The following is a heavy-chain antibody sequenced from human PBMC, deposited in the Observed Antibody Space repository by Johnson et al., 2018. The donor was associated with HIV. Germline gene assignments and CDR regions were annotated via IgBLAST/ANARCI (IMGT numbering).Heavy chain of an antibody. CDR2: MNWNGGST. CDR3: ARPYSSSWYEPRDAFDI. D-gene: IGHD6-13*01. CDR1: GFIFDDYG. Sequence: MQLVESGGGVLRPGASLRLSCEGFGFIFDDYGLNWVRQAPGKGLEWVSGMNWNGGSTGYADSVKVRFTISRDNSKNTRYLQMNSLRAEDTAVYYCARPYSSSWYEPRDAFDIWGQGTMVTVSS. J-gene: IGHJ3*02. V-gene: IGHV3-20*04.